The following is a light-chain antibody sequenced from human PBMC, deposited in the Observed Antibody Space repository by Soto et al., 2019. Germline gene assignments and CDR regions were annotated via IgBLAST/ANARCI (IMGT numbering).Light chain of an antibody. J-gene: IGKJ1*01. CDR2: GAS. CDR1: QSVSNNY. Sequence: EIVLTQSPGTLSLSPGERATLSCRASQSVSNNYLAWYQQKPGQAPRTLIYGASNRATGIQDRFSGSGSGTEFTLTIRRLEPEDFAVYYCKQYGSSGTFGQGTKVDIK. CDR3: KQYGSSGT. V-gene: IGKV3-20*01.